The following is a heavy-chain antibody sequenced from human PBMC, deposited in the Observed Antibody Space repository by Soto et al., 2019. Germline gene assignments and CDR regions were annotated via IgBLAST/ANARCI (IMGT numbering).Heavy chain of an antibody. CDR1: GGSISSGGYY. V-gene: IGHV4-31*03. CDR2: IYYSGST. Sequence: SETLSLTCTVSGGSISSGGYYWSWIRQHPGKGLEWIGYIYYSGSTYYNPSLKSRVTISVDTSKNQFSLKLSSVTAADTAVYYCARDSSSSWNLRYYYYYMDVWGKGTKVTVSS. CDR3: ARDSSSSWNLRYYYYYMDV. D-gene: IGHD6-13*01. J-gene: IGHJ6*03.